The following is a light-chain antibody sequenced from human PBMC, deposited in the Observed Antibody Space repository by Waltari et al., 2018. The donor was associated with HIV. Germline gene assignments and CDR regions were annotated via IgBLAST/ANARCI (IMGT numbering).Light chain of an antibody. J-gene: IGKJ5*01. CDR2: KVS. CDR3: MQGTQWLT. Sequence: VLTLSPLSLTATLGQPASISCSSSRSLVYRDGITYLTWFHQRPGQSPSLLIYKVSRLDSGAPDIFSGRGADTDFALKISREEAEDVGVYYCMQGTQWLTFGQGTRLDI. CDR1: RSLVYRDGITY. V-gene: IGKV2-30*01.